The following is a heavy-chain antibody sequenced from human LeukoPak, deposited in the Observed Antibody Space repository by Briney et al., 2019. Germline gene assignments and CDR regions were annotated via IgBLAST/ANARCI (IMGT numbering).Heavy chain of an antibody. CDR3: ARAPSSGWYYFDY. CDR1: GFTFSSYW. Sequence: PGGSLRLSCAASGFTFSSYWMHWVRHAPGKGLVWVSRINSDGSSTSYADSVKGRFTISRDNAKNTLYLQMNSLRAEDTAVYYCARAPSSGWYYFDYWGQGTLVTVSS. J-gene: IGHJ4*02. D-gene: IGHD6-19*01. CDR2: INSDGSST. V-gene: IGHV3-74*01.